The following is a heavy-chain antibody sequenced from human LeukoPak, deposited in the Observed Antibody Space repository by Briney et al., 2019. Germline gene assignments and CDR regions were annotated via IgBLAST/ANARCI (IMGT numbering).Heavy chain of an antibody. CDR3: ARGVSGTTMIVAPAFDI. J-gene: IGHJ3*02. Sequence: PSETLSPTCTVSGYSISSGYYWTWIRQPPGKGLEWIGNIYHSGSTYYNPSLKSRITISMDTSKNHFSLKLSSVTAADTALYYCARGVSGTTMIVAPAFDIWGQGTMVTVSS. V-gene: IGHV4-38-2*02. D-gene: IGHD3-22*01. CDR2: IYHSGST. CDR1: GYSISSGYY.